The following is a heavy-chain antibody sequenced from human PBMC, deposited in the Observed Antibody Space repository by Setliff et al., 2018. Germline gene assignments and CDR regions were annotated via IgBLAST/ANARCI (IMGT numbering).Heavy chain of an antibody. Sequence: TLSLTCAVSGYSISSGYFWGWIRQPPGKGLEWIGSIYHSGKTYYNPSLKSRVSLSVDTSKNQFSLKLSSVTAADTAVYYCARLLAGTGGFFYYGVDVWGQGTTVTVSS. J-gene: IGHJ6*02. D-gene: IGHD6-19*01. CDR1: GYSISSGYF. CDR3: ARLLAGTGGFFYYGVDV. CDR2: IYHSGKT. V-gene: IGHV4-38-2*01.